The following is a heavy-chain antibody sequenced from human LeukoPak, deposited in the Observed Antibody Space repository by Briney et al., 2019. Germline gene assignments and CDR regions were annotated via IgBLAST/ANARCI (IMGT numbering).Heavy chain of an antibody. CDR1: GGSISSYY. Sequence: WETLSLTCTVSGGSISSYYWSWIRQPPGKGLEWIGYIYYSGSTHYTPSLKSRVTISVDTSKDQFSLKLSSLTAADTAVYYCARGHYGILTGYEYNWFDPWGQGTLVTVSS. D-gene: IGHD3-9*01. V-gene: IGHV4-59*01. CDR2: IYYSGST. CDR3: ARGHYGILTGYEYNWFDP. J-gene: IGHJ5*02.